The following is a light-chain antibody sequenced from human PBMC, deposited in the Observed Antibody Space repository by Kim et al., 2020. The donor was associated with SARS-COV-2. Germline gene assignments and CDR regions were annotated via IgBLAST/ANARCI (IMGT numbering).Light chain of an antibody. CDR2: GAS. CDR3: QQYGNSPYT. V-gene: IGKV3-20*01. CDR1: QSVTTSY. Sequence: LSPGERATLSCRASQSVTTSYLAWYQQKPGQPPRLLIYGASSRATDIPDRFSGSGSGTDFTLTISRLEPEDFAVYYCQQYGNSPYTFGQGTKLEI. J-gene: IGKJ2*01.